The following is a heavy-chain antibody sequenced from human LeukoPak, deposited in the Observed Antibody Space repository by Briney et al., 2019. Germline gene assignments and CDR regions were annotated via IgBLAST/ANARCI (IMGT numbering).Heavy chain of an antibody. Sequence: GGSLRLFCVASGVRFSGSTMSWVRQAAGKGLEWVAKMKEDGSDENYVDSVKGRFTISRDNARNSLHLQMKSLRAEDTAVYFCARGGAGGGYYPTWGQGILVIVSS. CDR3: ARGGAGGGYYPT. CDR1: GVRFSGST. J-gene: IGHJ1*01. V-gene: IGHV3-7*05. D-gene: IGHD3-16*01. CDR2: MKEDGSDE.